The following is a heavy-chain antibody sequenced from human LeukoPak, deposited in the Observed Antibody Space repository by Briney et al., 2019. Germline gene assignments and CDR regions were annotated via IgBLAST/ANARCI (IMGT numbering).Heavy chain of an antibody. J-gene: IGHJ6*02. V-gene: IGHV4-30-2*01. Sequence: KPSETLSLTCAVSGGSISSGGYSWSWIRQPPGKGLEWIGYIYHSGSTYYNPSLKSRVTISVDRSKNQFSLKLSSVTAADTAVYYCARFTGMTLYGMDVWGQGTTVTVSS. CDR1: GGSISSGGYS. CDR2: IYHSGST. D-gene: IGHD1-14*01. CDR3: ARFTGMTLYGMDV.